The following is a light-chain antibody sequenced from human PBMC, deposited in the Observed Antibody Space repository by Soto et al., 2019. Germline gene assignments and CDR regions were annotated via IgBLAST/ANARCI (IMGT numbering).Light chain of an antibody. Sequence: IQLTQSPSSLSASVGDRVTITCRASQTIRNCLNWYQQEPGKTPKVLIYATSSLQSWVPSRFSGSGSGTDFTLTISSLQTEDFATYYCQQSCTTPTFGGGTKVEIK. CDR1: QTIRNC. V-gene: IGKV1-39*01. CDR2: ATS. J-gene: IGKJ4*01. CDR3: QQSCTTPT.